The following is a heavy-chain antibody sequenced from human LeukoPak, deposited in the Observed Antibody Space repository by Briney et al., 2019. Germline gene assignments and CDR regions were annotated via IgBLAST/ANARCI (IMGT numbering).Heavy chain of an antibody. J-gene: IGHJ3*02. CDR1: GYTFTGYY. CDR3: ARGSYYDSSGYYGFDI. V-gene: IGHV1-2*02. Sequence: ASVKVSCKASGYTFTGYYMHWVRQAPGQGLEWMGWINPNSGGTNYAQKFQGRVTMTRDTSISTAYMELSRLRSDDTAVYYCARGSYYDSSGYYGFDIWGQGTMVTVSS. D-gene: IGHD3-22*01. CDR2: INPNSGGT.